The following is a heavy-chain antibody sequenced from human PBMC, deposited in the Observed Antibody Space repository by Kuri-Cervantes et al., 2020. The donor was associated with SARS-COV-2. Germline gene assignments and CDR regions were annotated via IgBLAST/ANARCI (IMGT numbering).Heavy chain of an antibody. Sequence: SVKVSCKASGGSFSNYAISWVRQAPGQGLELMGGIVPMIGTAKYAQKFEGRVTITADESTSTGYMELSSLRSEDTAVYYCARDQGGGFCRGGTCRDYYYFMDVWGKGTTVTVSS. CDR2: IVPMIGTA. V-gene: IGHV1-69*13. D-gene: IGHD2-15*01. CDR1: GGSFSNYA. J-gene: IGHJ6*03. CDR3: ARDQGGGFCRGGTCRDYYYFMDV.